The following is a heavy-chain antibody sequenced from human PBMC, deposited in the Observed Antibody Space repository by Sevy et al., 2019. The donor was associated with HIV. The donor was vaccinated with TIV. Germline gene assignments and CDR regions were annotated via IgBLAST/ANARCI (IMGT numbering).Heavy chain of an antibody. J-gene: IGHJ3*02. CDR2: ISSSSSTI. CDR3: ARDLGGDSGSYLDAFDI. V-gene: IGHV3-48*02. Sequence: GGSLRLSCAASGFTFSSYSMNWVRQAPGKGLEWVSYISSSSSTIYYANSVKGRFTSYRDNAKNSLYLQMNSLRDEDTAVYYCARDLGGDSGSYLDAFDIWGQGTMVTVSS. D-gene: IGHD1-26*01. CDR1: GFTFSSYS.